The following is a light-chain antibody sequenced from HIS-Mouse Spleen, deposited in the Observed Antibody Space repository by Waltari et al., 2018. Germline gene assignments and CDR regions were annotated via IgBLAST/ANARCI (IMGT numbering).Light chain of an antibody. J-gene: IGLJ2*01. Sequence: QSALTQPASVSGSPGQSITISCTGTSSDVGGYNYVSWYQQHPGKAPKLMIYDVSNRPSVVSNRFSGSKSGNTASLTISGLQAEDEADYYCISYTSSSTLVFGGGTKLTVL. CDR1: SSDVGGYNY. V-gene: IGLV2-14*03. CDR2: DVS. CDR3: ISYTSSSTLV.